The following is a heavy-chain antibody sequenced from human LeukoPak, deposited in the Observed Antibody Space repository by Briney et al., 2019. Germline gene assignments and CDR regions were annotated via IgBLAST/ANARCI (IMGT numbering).Heavy chain of an antibody. V-gene: IGHV4-34*01. Sequence: SETLSLTCAVYGGSFSGHYWSRIRQPPGKGLEWIGEINHSGSTNYNPSLKSRVSISVDTSKNQFSLKLSSVTAADTAVYYCARGRGYSSGSMGYWGQGTLVTVSS. J-gene: IGHJ4*02. CDR3: ARGRGYSSGSMGY. CDR2: INHSGST. D-gene: IGHD6-19*01. CDR1: GGSFSGHY.